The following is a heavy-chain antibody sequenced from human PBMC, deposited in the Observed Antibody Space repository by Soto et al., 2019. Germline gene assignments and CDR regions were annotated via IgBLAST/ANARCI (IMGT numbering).Heavy chain of an antibody. D-gene: IGHD3-16*01. J-gene: IGHJ6*02. CDR1: GFTFSDYY. V-gene: IGHV3-11*01. Sequence: EGSLRLSCADSGFTFSDYYMTWIRQAPGKGLEWVSYISSSGSTIYDADSVKGRFSISRDNAKNSLYLQMNSLRAEDTAVYYCARITSTGYGMDVWGQGTTVSVSS. CDR2: ISSSGSTI. CDR3: ARITSTGYGMDV.